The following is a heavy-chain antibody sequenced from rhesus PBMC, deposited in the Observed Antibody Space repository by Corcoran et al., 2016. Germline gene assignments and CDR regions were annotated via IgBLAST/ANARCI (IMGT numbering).Heavy chain of an antibody. CDR2: ISGSGGST. CDR1: GGSISRNY. D-gene: IGHD4-29*01. CDR3: ARDMGSSYYFDY. J-gene: IGHJ4*01. Sequence: QLQLQESGPGLVKPSETLSLTCAVSGGSISRNYWCWIRQPPGKGLEWNGRISGSGGSTDYNPSLKSRVTISTGTSKNQFSLKLSSVTAADTAVYYCARDMGSSYYFDYWGQGVLVTVSS. V-gene: IGHV4-173*01.